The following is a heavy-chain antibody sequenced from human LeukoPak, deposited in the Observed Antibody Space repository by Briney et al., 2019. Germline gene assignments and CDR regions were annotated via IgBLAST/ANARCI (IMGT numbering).Heavy chain of an antibody. Sequence: SETLSLTCTVSGGSISSYYWSWIRHPPGKGLEWIGYIYYSGSAYYNPSLRSRVTISVDTSKKQFSLKLTSVTAADTAVYYCARFSRGYGMDVWGQGTTVTVSS. CDR2: IYYSGSA. CDR3: ARFSRGYGMDV. J-gene: IGHJ6*02. V-gene: IGHV4-59*12. D-gene: IGHD2/OR15-2a*01. CDR1: GGSISSYY.